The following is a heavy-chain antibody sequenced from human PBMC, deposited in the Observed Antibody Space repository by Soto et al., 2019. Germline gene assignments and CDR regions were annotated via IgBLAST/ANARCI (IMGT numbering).Heavy chain of an antibody. D-gene: IGHD1-1*01. J-gene: IGHJ3*02. CDR1: GGSISSYY. Sequence: SETLSLTCTVSGGSISSYYWSWIRQPPGKGLEWIGYIYYSGSTNYNPSLKSRVTISVDTSKNQFSLKLSSVTAADTAVYYCARQSWERDAFDIWGQGTMVTVSS. CDR2: IYYSGST. V-gene: IGHV4-59*01. CDR3: ARQSWERDAFDI.